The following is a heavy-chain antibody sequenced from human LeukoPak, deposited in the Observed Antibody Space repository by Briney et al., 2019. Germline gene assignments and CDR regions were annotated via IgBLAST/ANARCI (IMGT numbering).Heavy chain of an antibody. CDR1: GYTFTSYD. CDR2: INPNSGGT. CDR3: ASLEGAYDAFDI. J-gene: IGHJ3*02. Sequence: ASVKVSCKASGYTFTSYDINWVRQAPGQGLEWMGWINPNSGGTNYAQKFQGRVTMTRDTSISTAYMELSRLRSDDTAVYYCASLEGAYDAFDIWGQGTMVTVSS. V-gene: IGHV1-2*02. D-gene: IGHD1-1*01.